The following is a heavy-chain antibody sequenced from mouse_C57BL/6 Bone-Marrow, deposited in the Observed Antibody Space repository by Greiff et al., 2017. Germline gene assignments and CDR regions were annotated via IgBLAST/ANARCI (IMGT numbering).Heavy chain of an antibody. Sequence: DVKVEEPGAGLVMPGGSLKLSCAASGFTFSSYAMSWVRQTPEKRLEWIAYISRGGDYIYYADTVKGRFTFARYKARNTLYLQMSSLKSEDTAMYYCTIEVASNYERMTYWCQGTLVTVSA. J-gene: IGHJ3*01. CDR1: GFTFSSYA. CDR2: ISRGGDYI. CDR3: TIEVASNYERMTY. D-gene: IGHD2-5*01. V-gene: IGHV5-9-1*02.